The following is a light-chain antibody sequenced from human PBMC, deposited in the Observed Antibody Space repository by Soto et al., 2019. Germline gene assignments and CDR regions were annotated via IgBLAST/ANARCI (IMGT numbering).Light chain of an antibody. CDR1: QSVSSN. CDR3: QKYNNWPQT. J-gene: IGKJ1*01. Sequence: VMTQAAAALYVSPGERATLSCRASQSVSSNLAWYQQKPGQAPRLLIYGASTRATGIPARFSGSGSGTEFTLTISSLHSEDFAVYYCQKYNNWPQTFGQGTKV. CDR2: GAS. V-gene: IGKV3-15*01.